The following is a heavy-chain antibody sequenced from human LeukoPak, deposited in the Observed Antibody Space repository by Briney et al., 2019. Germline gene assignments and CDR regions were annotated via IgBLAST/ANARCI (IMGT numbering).Heavy chain of an antibody. D-gene: IGHD3-16*01. J-gene: IGHJ5*02. CDR3: VRDGGGGWFDP. V-gene: IGHV4-59*01. CDR2: IYYTGST. CDR1: GGSINSYS. Sequence: SETLSLTCTVSGGSINSYSWKWIRQPPGKGLEWIGFIYYTGSTNYNPSLRSRVTISLDTSKNQFSLKLSSVTAADTAIYYCVRDGGGGWFDPWGQGTLVTVSS.